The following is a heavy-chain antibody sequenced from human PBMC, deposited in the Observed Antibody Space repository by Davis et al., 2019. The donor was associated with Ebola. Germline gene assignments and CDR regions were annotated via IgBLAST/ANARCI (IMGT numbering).Heavy chain of an antibody. V-gene: IGHV3-33*08. CDR1: GFTFSSYG. CDR3: ARDRVYSGLDY. D-gene: IGHD1-26*01. J-gene: IGHJ4*02. Sequence: PGGSLRLSCAASGFTFSSYGMHWVRQAPGKGLEWVAVIWYDGSNKYYADSVKGRFTISRDNSKNTLYLQMNSLRAEDTAVYYCARDRVYSGLDYWGQGTLVTVSS. CDR2: IWYDGSNK.